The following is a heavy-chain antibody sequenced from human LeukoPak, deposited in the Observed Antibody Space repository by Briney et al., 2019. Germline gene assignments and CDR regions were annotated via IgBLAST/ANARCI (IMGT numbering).Heavy chain of an antibody. CDR3: ARDGWELHQGDY. J-gene: IGHJ4*02. Sequence: GASVKVSCKASGGTFSSYAISWVRQAPGQGLEWMGGIIPIFGTANYAQKLQGRVTITADESTSTAYMELSSLRSEDTAVYYCARDGWELHQGDYWGQGTLVTVSS. D-gene: IGHD1-26*01. V-gene: IGHV1-69*13. CDR2: IIPIFGTA. CDR1: GGTFSSYA.